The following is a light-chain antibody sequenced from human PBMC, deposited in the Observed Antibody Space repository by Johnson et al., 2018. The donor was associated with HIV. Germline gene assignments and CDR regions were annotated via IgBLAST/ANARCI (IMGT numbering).Light chain of an antibody. V-gene: IGLV1-51*02. CDR3: GTWDTSLGVYV. J-gene: IGLJ1*01. CDR1: SSNIGNHY. Sequence: QAVLTQPPSVSAAPGQRVTISCSGSSSNIGNHYVSWYQQLPGTAPKLLIYENNKRPSGISDRFSDSQSGTSATLAITGLQTGDEADYYCGTWDTSLGVYVFGTVTKVT. CDR2: ENN.